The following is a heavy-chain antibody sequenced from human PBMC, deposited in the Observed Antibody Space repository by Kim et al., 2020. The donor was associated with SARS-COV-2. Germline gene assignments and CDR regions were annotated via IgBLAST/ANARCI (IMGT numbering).Heavy chain of an antibody. V-gene: IGHV4-34*01. J-gene: IGHJ6*02. D-gene: IGHD3-10*01. CDR2: INHSGST. CDR3: ARGGRITMVRGVIGHGMDV. CDR1: GGSFSGYY. Sequence: SETLSLTCAVYGGSFSGYYWSWIRQPPGKGLEWIGEINHSGSTNYNPSLKSRVTISVDTSKNQFSLKLSSVTAADTAVYYCARGGRITMVRGVIGHGMDVWGQGTTVTVSS.